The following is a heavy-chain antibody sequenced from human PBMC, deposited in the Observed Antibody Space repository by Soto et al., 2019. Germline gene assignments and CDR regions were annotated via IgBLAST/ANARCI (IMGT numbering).Heavy chain of an antibody. CDR2: INPSGGST. CDR1: GYTFTSYY. V-gene: IGHV1-46*01. Sequence: QVQLVQSGAEVKKPGASVKVSCKASGYTFTSYYIHWVRQAPGQGLEWMGIINPSGGSTSYAQKFQGRVNMTRDTSTSKVYMEVDSLKSQDTAVYYCARSTVQDGFDIWGQGTMVTVSS. J-gene: IGHJ3*02. D-gene: IGHD1-1*01. CDR3: ARSTVQDGFDI.